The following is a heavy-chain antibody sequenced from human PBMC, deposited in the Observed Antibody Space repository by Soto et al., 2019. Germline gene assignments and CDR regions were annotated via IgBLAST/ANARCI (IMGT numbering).Heavy chain of an antibody. CDR2: IDPSDSYT. V-gene: IGHV5-10-1*01. CDR3: ARHLGYCSSTSCYAEKYYYYGMDV. Sequence: GESLKISCKGSGYSFTSYWISLVRQMPGKGLEWMGRIDPSDSYTNYSPSFQGHVTISADKSISTAYLQWSSLKASDTAMYYCARHLGYCSSTSCYAEKYYYYGMDVWGQGTTVTVSS. CDR1: GYSFTSYW. J-gene: IGHJ6*02. D-gene: IGHD2-2*01.